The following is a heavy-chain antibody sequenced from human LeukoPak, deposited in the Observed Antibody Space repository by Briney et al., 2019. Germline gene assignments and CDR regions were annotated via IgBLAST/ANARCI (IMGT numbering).Heavy chain of an antibody. Sequence: SETLSLTCTVSGGSISSGGYYWSWIRQHPGKGLEWIGYIYYIGSTYYSPSLKSRVTISADTSKNQFSLKLSSVTAADTAVYYCASKMGSGNYFDYWGQGTLVTVS. CDR3: ASKMGSGNYFDY. CDR1: GGSISSGGYY. V-gene: IGHV4-31*03. CDR2: IYYIGST. J-gene: IGHJ4*02. D-gene: IGHD3-10*01.